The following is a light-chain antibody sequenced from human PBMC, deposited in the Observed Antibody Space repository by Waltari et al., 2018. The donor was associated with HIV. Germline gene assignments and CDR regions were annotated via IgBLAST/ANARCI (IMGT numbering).Light chain of an antibody. CDR3: HQYLTTPPT. J-gene: IGKJ1*01. V-gene: IGKV4-1*01. CDR1: QYVLVSSHNNSC. CDR2: WAT. Sequence: DIVMTPLPDSLAALSGEWATCMCKSRQYVLVSSHNNSCIAWYCYNPVQSAKLLFYWATTRESEVPDRSSGSGSGTDFTLTISSLQAEGVAVYFCHQYLTTPPTFGQGAKVEIK.